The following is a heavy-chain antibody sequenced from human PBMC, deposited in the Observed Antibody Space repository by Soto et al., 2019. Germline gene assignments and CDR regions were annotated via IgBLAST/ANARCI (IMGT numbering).Heavy chain of an antibody. D-gene: IGHD1-26*01. CDR1: GFTFSSYG. CDR3: AKDRDGRSVWYFDL. Sequence: GGSLRLSCAASGFTFSSYGMHWVRQAPGKGLEWVAVISYDGSNKYYADSVKGRFTISRDNSKNTLYLQMNSLRAEDTAVYYCAKDRDGRSVWYFDLWGRGTLVTVSS. CDR2: ISYDGSNK. J-gene: IGHJ2*01. V-gene: IGHV3-30*18.